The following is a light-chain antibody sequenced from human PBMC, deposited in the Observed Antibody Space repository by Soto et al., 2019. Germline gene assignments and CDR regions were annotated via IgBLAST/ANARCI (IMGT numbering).Light chain of an antibody. CDR1: QSVSSTN. J-gene: IGKJ2*01. V-gene: IGKV3-20*01. CDR3: QQYGSSPVT. CDR2: GAS. Sequence: EIVLTQSPGTLSLSPGESATLSCRASQSVSSTNLAWYQQKPGQSPRLVMFGASSRATGIPDRFSGSGSGTEFTLTISSLEPEDFAAYYCQQYGSSPVTFGQGTKLEIK.